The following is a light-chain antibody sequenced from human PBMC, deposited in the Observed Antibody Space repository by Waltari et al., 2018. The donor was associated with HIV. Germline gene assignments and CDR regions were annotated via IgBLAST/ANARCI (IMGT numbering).Light chain of an antibody. CDR1: SSNIGARAHFD. CDR3: GTWDSSLSAYVV. Sequence: QSVLTQPPSVSGAPGQTVTISCTGSSSNIGARAHFDVHWYQQLPGTAPKLLIYDNNKRPSGIPDRFSGSKSDTSATLGITGLQTGDEADYYCGTWDSSLSAYVVFGGGTKLTVL. V-gene: IGLV1-51*01. CDR2: DNN. J-gene: IGLJ2*01.